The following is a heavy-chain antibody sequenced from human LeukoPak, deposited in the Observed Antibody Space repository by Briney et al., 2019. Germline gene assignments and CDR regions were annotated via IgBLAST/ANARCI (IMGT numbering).Heavy chain of an antibody. Sequence: PGGSLRLSCAASGFTFDDYAMHWVRQAPGKGLEWVSGISWNSNSIGYADSVKGRFTISRDNAKNSLYLQMNSLRAEDTAVYYCARGHRIITGNSYYFDYWGQGTLVTVSS. J-gene: IGHJ4*02. V-gene: IGHV3-9*01. CDR3: ARGHRIITGNSYYFDY. D-gene: IGHD1-20*01. CDR1: GFTFDDYA. CDR2: ISWNSNSI.